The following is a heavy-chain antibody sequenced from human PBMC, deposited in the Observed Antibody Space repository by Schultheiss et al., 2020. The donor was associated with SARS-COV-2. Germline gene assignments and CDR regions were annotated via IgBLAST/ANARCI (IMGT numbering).Heavy chain of an antibody. CDR1: GFTFSGSA. CDR3: AKNPYCGGDCYLGYFDY. J-gene: IGHJ4*02. V-gene: IGHV3-30*18. CDR2: ISYDGSNK. D-gene: IGHD2-21*02. Sequence: GGSLRLSCAASGFTFSGSAMHWVRQAPGKGLEWVAVISYDGSNKYYADSVKGRFNISRDNSKNTLYLQMNSLRAEDTAVYYCAKNPYCGGDCYLGYFDYWGQGTLVTVSS.